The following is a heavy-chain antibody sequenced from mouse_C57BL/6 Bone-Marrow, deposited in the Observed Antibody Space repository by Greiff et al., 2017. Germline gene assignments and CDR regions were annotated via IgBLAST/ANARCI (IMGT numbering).Heavy chain of an antibody. CDR1: GYTFTDYN. CDR2: INPNNGGT. D-gene: IGHD1-1*01. V-gene: IGHV1-18*01. J-gene: IGHJ1*03. CDR3: SSSIYYYCSSLWYFDV. Sequence: VQLKESGPELVKPGASVKIPCKASGYTFTDYNMDWVKQSHGKSLEWIGDINPNNGGTISNQKFKGKATLTVDKSSSTAYMELRSLTSEDTAVYYLSSSIYYYCSSLWYFDVWGTGTTVTVSS.